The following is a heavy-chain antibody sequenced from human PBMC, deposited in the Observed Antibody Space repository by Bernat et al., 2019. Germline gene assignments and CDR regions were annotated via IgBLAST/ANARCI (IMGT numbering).Heavy chain of an antibody. CDR1: GFTFSDYA. CDR3: ENSFRAFDSSHNYFAFNH. J-gene: IGHJ4*02. V-gene: IGHV3-23*04. D-gene: IGHD5-24*01. Sequence: EVQLVESGRGLVQPGGSLRLSCTASGFTFSDYAMSWVRLAPGKGLDWVSSITRGGITHYADSVKGRFTISRNNSKNTLYLQMNSLRAEDTAVCYCENSFRAFDSSHNYFAFNHWGQGTMVTVSS. CDR2: ITRGGIT.